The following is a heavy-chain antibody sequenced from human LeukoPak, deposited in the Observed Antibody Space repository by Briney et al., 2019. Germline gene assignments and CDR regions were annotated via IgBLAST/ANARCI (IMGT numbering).Heavy chain of an antibody. CDR2: MNPNSGNT. Sequence: ASVKVSCKASGYTFTSYDINCVRQATGQGLEWMGWMNPNSGNTGYAQNFQGRVTMTRNTSISTAYMELGSLRSEDTAVYYCARGSSCRTSCYRDFDYWGQGNLVTVSS. CDR3: ARGSSCRTSCYRDFDY. D-gene: IGHD2-2*02. CDR1: GYTFTSYD. J-gene: IGHJ4*02. V-gene: IGHV1-8*01.